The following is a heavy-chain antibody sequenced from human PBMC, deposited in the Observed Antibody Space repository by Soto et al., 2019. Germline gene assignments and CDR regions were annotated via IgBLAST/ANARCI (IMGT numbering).Heavy chain of an antibody. CDR1: GGTFSSYT. J-gene: IGHJ6*02. Sequence: QVQLVQSGAEVKKPGSSVKVSCKASGGTFSSYTISWVRQAPGQGLEWMGRIIPILGIANYAQKFQGRVTITADKSTSTAYMELSSLRSEDTAVYYCARSTGAPYYYYGMDVWGQGTTVTVSS. CDR3: ARSTGAPYYYYGMDV. V-gene: IGHV1-69*02. CDR2: IIPILGIA.